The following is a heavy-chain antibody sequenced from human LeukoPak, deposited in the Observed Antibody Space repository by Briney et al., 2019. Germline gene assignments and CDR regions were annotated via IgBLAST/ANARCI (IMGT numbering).Heavy chain of an antibody. Sequence: GGPLRLSCAASGFTFSSYGMHWVRQAPDKGLEWVAVISYDGSNKYYADSVKGRFTISRDNAKNSLYLQMNSLRAEDTAVYYCARDSVGHGGIFTNYYYYYMDVWGKGTTVTVSS. J-gene: IGHJ6*03. CDR1: GFTFSSYG. V-gene: IGHV3-30*03. D-gene: IGHD3-16*01. CDR2: ISYDGSNK. CDR3: ARDSVGHGGIFTNYYYYYMDV.